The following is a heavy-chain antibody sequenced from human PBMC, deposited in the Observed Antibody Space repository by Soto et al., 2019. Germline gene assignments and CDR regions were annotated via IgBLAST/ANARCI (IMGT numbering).Heavy chain of an antibody. D-gene: IGHD3-9*01. CDR2: ISGSGVTT. CDR3: AKDRDDIGMVDAFEI. CDR1: GFTLSSYA. Sequence: EMQLLESGGDLVQPGGSLRLSCAASGFTLSSYAMTWVRQAPGKGLEYISAISGSGVTTYYAYSMKGRFTISRDNSKNTLYLQMNSLRAEDTAVYYCAKDRDDIGMVDAFEIWGQGTMVTVSS. J-gene: IGHJ3*02. V-gene: IGHV3-23*01.